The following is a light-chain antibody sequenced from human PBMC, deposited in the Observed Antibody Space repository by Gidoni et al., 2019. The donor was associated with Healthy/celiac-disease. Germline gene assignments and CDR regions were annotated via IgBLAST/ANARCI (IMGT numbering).Light chain of an antibody. CDR2: WAS. V-gene: IGKV4-1*01. J-gene: IGKJ1*01. Sequence: IVMTQSPVSLTVSLGERATINCKSTKTVLYSSHNKNYLAWYQQKPGQPPKLLIYWASTRETGVPDRFSGSGSGTDFTLTISSLQAEDVAVYYCQQYYSTPWTFGQGTKVEIK. CDR3: QQYYSTPWT. CDR1: KTVLYSSHNKNY.